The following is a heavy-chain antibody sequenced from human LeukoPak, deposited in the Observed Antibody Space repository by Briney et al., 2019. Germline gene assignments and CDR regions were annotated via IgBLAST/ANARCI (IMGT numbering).Heavy chain of an antibody. V-gene: IGHV1-8*01. CDR3: ARVTRGGSMFDP. CDR2: MNPNSGNT. CDR1: GYTFTTYD. D-gene: IGHD3-10*01. J-gene: IGHJ5*02. Sequence: ASVKVSCKAFGYTFTTYDINWVRQATGQGLEWMGWMNPNSGNTGYAQKFQDRVTMTRNTSITTAYMELGSLTSEDTAVYYCARVTRGGSMFDPWGQGTLVTVSS.